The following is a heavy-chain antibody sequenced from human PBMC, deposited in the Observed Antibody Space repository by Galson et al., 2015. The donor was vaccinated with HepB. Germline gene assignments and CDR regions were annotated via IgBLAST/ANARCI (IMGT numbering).Heavy chain of an antibody. Sequence: SVKVSCKASGYTFTGYYVHWVRQAPGQGLEWMGRINPNTGGTNYAQKFQGRVTMTRDTSMNTGYMEPRRLRSDDTAVYFCARDRINLVRGTWYFGLWGRGTLVTVSS. V-gene: IGHV1-2*06. D-gene: IGHD3-10*01. J-gene: IGHJ2*01. CDR1: GYTFTGYY. CDR3: ARDRINLVRGTWYFGL. CDR2: INPNTGGT.